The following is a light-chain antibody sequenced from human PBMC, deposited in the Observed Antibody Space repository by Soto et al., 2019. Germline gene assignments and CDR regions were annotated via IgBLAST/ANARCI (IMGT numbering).Light chain of an antibody. CDR2: GAS. CDR1: QTIISNY. Sequence: EIVLTQSPGSLSLSPGERATLSCRASQTIISNYLAWYQQRPGQAPRLLIYGASSRATGIPDRFSGSGSGTDFTLTISGLEPEDFAVYYCQHYGGSLYTFGQGTKLEIK. V-gene: IGKV3-20*01. CDR3: QHYGGSLYT. J-gene: IGKJ2*01.